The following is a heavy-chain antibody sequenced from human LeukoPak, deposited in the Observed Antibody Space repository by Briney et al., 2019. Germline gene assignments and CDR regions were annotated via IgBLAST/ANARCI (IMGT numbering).Heavy chain of an antibody. V-gene: IGHV3-15*01. J-gene: IGHJ4*02. D-gene: IGHD1-1*01. CDR2: IKSKNDGETR. Sequence: TGGSLRLSCAASGFTFSHAWVSWVRQCPGKGLEWVGRIKSKNDGETRDYAAPVKGRFTISRDESKAEVYLHMTSLKAEDTAVYYCVGRPWNFDYWGQGTLVTVSS. CDR3: VGRPWNFDY. CDR1: GFTFSHAW.